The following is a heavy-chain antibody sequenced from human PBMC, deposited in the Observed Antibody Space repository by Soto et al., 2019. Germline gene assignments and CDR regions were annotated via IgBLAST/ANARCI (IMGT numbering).Heavy chain of an antibody. D-gene: IGHD5-18*01. CDR2: ISYGGRT. V-gene: IGHV4-31*03. CDR1: GGSINRGGSC. J-gene: IGHJ4*02. CDR3: SRGILV. Sequence: QVKLQESGQGLVNPSQTLSLTGTVPGGSINRGGSCWGGTRQHPGKGLDWIGCISYGGRTSYNPFLKSRVTISVDTSKNQFSLKLTSVTAADTAVYYCSRGILVWGQGALITVSS.